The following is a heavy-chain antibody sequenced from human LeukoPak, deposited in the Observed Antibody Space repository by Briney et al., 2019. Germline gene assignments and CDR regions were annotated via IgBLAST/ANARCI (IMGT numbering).Heavy chain of an antibody. V-gene: IGHV1-46*01. J-gene: IGHJ6*03. D-gene: IGHD2-2*01. CDR2: INPSGGST. Sequence: ASVKVSCKASGYTFTSYYMHWVRQAPGQGLELMGIINPSGGSTSYAQKFQGRRTMTREMSTSTVYMELSSLRSEDTAVYYCARDRGHCSSTSCYYGGYYYYYMDVWGKGTTVTVSS. CDR1: GYTFTSYY. CDR3: ARDRGHCSSTSCYYGGYYYYYMDV.